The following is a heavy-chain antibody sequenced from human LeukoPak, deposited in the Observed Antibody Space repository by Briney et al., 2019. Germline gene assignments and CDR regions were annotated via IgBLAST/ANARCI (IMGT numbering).Heavy chain of an antibody. CDR1: GFTVSSYE. CDR3: ARTYYGSGSYHNWFDP. V-gene: IGHV3-48*03. CDR2: ISSSGSTI. D-gene: IGHD3-10*01. J-gene: IGHJ5*02. Sequence: AGGSLRLSCAASGFTVSSYEMDWVRRAPGKGLEWVSYISSSGSTICYADSVKGRFTISRDNPKNSLYLQMNSLRAEDTAVYYCARTYYGSGSYHNWFDPWGPGTLVTVSS.